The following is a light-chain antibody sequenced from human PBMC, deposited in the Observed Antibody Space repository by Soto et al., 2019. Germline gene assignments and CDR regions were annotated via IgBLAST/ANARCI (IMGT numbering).Light chain of an antibody. J-gene: IGKJ4*01. CDR2: GAS. V-gene: IGKV4-1*01. CDR1: QRVLYSSNNKSY. CDR3: QQYYSTPLT. Sequence: DIVLTPSPDSLSVSLGERATINCKSSQRVLYSSNNKSYLAWYQQKPGQAPKLLIYGASTRECGVPERFSGSGSGTDFTLTISSLQAEDVAVYYCQQYYSTPLTFGGGTKVDI.